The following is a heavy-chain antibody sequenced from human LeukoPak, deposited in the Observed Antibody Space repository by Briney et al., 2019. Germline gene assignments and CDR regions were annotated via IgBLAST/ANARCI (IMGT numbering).Heavy chain of an antibody. CDR2: IYYSGST. V-gene: IGHV4-59*01. D-gene: IGHD2-15*01. CDR1: GGSISSYY. Sequence: SETLSLTCTVSGGSISSYYWSWIRQPPGKGLEWIGYIYYSGSTNYNPSLKSRVTISVDTSKNQFPLKLSSVTAADTAVYYCAREIVVVVAATRWFDPWGQGTLVTVSS. CDR3: AREIVVVVAATRWFDP. J-gene: IGHJ5*02.